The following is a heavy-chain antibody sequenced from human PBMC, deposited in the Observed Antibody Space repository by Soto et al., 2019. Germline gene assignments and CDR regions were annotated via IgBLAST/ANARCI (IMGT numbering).Heavy chain of an antibody. J-gene: IGHJ6*02. D-gene: IGHD3-10*01. CDR1: GFTFSTYW. Sequence: EVQLVESGGGLVQPGGSLRLSCAASGFTFSTYWIHWVRQAPGKRLVWVSRINSDGSSTNYADSVKGRFTISRDNAKNTLFLQMNSLRAEDTAVYYCARDRWGGGRDMDVWGQGTTVTVSS. V-gene: IGHV3-74*01. CDR3: ARDRWGGGRDMDV. CDR2: INSDGSST.